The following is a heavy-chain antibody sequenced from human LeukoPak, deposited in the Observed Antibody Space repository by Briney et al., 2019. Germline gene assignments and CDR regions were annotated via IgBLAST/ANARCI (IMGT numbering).Heavy chain of an antibody. J-gene: IGHJ4*02. CDR1: GGSISSYY. CDR2: IYYSGST. Sequence: SETLSLTCTVSGGSISSYYWSWIRQSPGKGLEWIGYIYYSGSTNYNPSLKSRVTISVDTSKNQFSLKLSSVTAADTAVCYCARYSYGGSYFDYWGQGTLVTVSS. D-gene: IGHD5-18*01. V-gene: IGHV4-59*08. CDR3: ARYSYGGSYFDY.